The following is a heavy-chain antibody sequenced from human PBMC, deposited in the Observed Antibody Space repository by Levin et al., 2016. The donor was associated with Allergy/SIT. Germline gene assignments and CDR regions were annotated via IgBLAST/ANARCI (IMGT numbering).Heavy chain of an antibody. V-gene: IGHV4-39*01. J-gene: IGHJ5*02. CDR3: AGQLEYIVGWFDP. Sequence: RQAPGKGLEWIGSIYYSGSTYYNPSLKSRVTISVDTSKNQFSLKLSSVTAADTAVYYCAGQLEYIVGWFDPWGQGTLVTVSS. CDR2: IYYSGST. D-gene: IGHD2-21*01.